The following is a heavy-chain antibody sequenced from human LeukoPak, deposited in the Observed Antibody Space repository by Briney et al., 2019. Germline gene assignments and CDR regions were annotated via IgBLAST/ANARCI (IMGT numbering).Heavy chain of an antibody. Sequence: PGRSLRLSCAASGFTFSTYGMHWVRQAPGKGLEWVALVWSDGNGKFYADSVKGRFTISRDNSKNTLYLQTNSLRAEDTAVYYCVRVLTVTFDSWGQGTLVTVSS. CDR3: VRVLTVTFDS. D-gene: IGHD4-17*01. CDR2: VWSDGNGK. J-gene: IGHJ4*02. V-gene: IGHV3-33*01. CDR1: GFTFSTYG.